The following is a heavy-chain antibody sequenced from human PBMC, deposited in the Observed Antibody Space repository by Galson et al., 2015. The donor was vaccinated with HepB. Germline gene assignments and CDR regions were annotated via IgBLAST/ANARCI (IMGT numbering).Heavy chain of an antibody. V-gene: IGHV4-39*01. D-gene: IGHD5-12*01. J-gene: IGHJ2*01. CDR3: ARQVGYGSWYFDL. Sequence: SETLSLTCTVSGASIRSEGHWWGWIRQPPGKGLEWMGSIFYSGITHYNPSLKSRVTMSVDTSKNHFSLNLSSVTAADTAVYYCARQVGYGSWYFDLSGRDILVTVSS. CDR2: IFYSGIT. CDR1: GASIRSEGHW.